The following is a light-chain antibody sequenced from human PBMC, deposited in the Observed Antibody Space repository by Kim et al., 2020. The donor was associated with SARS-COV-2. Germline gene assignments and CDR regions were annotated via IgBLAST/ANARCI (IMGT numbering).Light chain of an antibody. V-gene: IGLV3-19*01. Sequence: SSELTQDPAVSVALGQTVRITCQGDSLRTYYANWYQQKPGQAPVLVIYGTNNRPSGIPDRFSGSSSGNTGSLTITGAQAEDEADDYCNSRDSRGDHGVFG. CDR3: NSRDSRGDHGV. CDR2: GTN. J-gene: IGLJ3*02. CDR1: SLRTYY.